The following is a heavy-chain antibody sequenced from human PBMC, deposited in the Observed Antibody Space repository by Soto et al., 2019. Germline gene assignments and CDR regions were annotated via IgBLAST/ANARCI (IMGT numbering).Heavy chain of an antibody. CDR3: TRDRGYGGYVFKYYFDS. J-gene: IGHJ4*02. V-gene: IGHV3-48*03. D-gene: IGHD5-12*01. CDR1: GFTFSSYD. Sequence: EVQLVESGGGLVQPGGSLRLSCAASGFTFSSYDMNWVRQAPGKGLEWVSYISTSGRTIYYADSVKGRFTISRDNAKNSPYLQMNSLRAEDTAVYYCTRDRGYGGYVFKYYFDSWGQGILVTVSS. CDR2: ISTSGRTI.